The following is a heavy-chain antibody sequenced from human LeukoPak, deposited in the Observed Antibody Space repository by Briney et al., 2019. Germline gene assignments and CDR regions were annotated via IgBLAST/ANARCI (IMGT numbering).Heavy chain of an antibody. V-gene: IGHV1-18*01. D-gene: IGHD2-15*01. J-gene: IGHJ6*02. Sequence: ASVTVSYTASGYTFTSYGISWVRQAPGQGLEWMGWISAYNGNTNYAQKLQGRVTMTTDTSTSTAYMELRSLRSDDTAVYYCARDPLVVVAATYYYYYGMDVWGQGTTVTVSS. CDR3: ARDPLVVVAATYYYYYGMDV. CDR1: GYTFTSYG. CDR2: ISAYNGNT.